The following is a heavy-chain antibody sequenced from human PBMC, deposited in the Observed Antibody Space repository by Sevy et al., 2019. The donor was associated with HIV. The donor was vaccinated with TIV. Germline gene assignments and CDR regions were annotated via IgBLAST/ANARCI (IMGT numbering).Heavy chain of an antibody. Sequence: EGSLRLSCAASGFTFSNYWMSWVRQAPGKGLECVANINQDGSEKYYLDSVKGRFIVSRDNAKNSLYLQMNSLRAEDSAVYYCATEQITVSKPDYFDPWGQGTLVTVSS. D-gene: IGHD1-20*01. V-gene: IGHV3-7*01. CDR3: ATEQITVSKPDYFDP. CDR1: GFTFSNYW. J-gene: IGHJ4*02. CDR2: INQDGSEK.